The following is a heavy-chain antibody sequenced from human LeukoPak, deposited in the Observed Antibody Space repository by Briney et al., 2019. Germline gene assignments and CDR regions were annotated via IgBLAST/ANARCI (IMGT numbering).Heavy chain of an antibody. V-gene: IGHV4-4*02. D-gene: IGHD6-13*01. CDR1: GDSISTTNW. CDR2: IYHSGST. J-gene: IGHJ4*02. CDR3: ARGGGSSWSGRVVDY. Sequence: SETLPLTCAVSGDSISTTNWWSWVRQPPGKGLEWIGEIYHSGSTNYNPSLKSRVTISVDRSKNQFSLKLSSVTAADTAVYYCARGGGSSWSGRVVDYWGQGTLVTVSS.